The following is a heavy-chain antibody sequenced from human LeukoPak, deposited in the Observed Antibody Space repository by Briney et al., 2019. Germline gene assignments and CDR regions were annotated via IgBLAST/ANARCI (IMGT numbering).Heavy chain of an antibody. J-gene: IGHJ3*02. D-gene: IGHD3-22*01. CDR1: GGSISSYY. Sequence: SETLSLTCTVSGGSISSYYWSWIRQPPGKGLEWIGEINHSGSTNYNPSLKSRVTISVDTSKNQFSLKLSSVTAADTAVYYCARAYYDSSGYYGAFDIWGQGTMVTVSS. CDR3: ARAYYDSSGYYGAFDI. V-gene: IGHV4-34*01. CDR2: INHSGST.